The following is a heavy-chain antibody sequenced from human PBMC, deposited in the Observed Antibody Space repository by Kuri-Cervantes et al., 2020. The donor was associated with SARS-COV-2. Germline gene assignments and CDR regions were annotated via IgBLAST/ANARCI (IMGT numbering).Heavy chain of an antibody. D-gene: IGHD4-17*01. CDR1: GFTFSSYA. V-gene: IGHV3-23*01. J-gene: IGHJ4*02. CDR3: AKAPYGDKGAFDY. CDR2: ISGSGGST. Sequence: GGSMRLACAASGFTFSSYATSWVRQAAGKGLEWVSAISGSGGSTYYAASVKGRFTISRDNSKNTLYLQMNSLRAEDTAVYYCAKAPYGDKGAFDYWGQGTLVTVSS.